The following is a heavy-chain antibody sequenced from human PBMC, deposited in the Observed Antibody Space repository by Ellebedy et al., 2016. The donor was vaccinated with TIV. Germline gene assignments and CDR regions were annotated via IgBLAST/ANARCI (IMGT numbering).Heavy chain of an antibody. J-gene: IGHJ3*02. V-gene: IGHV4-34*01. CDR1: GGSFSGYY. D-gene: IGHD1-1*01. CDR3: ARKRRLDDAFDI. CDR2: INHSVST. Sequence: SETLSLTCAVYGGSFSGYYWNWIRQPPGKGLEWIGEINHSVSTNYNPSLKSRVTMSVDTSKNQSSLKLSSVTAADTAVYYCARKRRLDDAFDIWGQGTMVTVSS.